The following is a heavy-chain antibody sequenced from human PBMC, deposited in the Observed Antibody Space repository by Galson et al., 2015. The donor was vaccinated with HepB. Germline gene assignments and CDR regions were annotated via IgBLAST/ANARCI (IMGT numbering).Heavy chain of an antibody. D-gene: IGHD1-26*01. J-gene: IGHJ4*02. CDR3: ATYSGSYDGTPFDY. Sequence: SLRLSCAASGFTFSSYAMSWVRQAPGKGLEWVSAISGSGGSTYYADSVKGRFTISRDISKNTLYLQMNSLRAEDTAVYYCATYSGSYDGTPFDYWGQGTLVTVSS. CDR1: GFTFSSYA. CDR2: ISGSGGST. V-gene: IGHV3-23*01.